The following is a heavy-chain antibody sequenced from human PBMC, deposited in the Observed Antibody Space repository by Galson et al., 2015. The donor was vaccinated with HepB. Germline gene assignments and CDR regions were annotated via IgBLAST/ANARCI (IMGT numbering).Heavy chain of an antibody. V-gene: IGHV4-59*08. Sequence: SETLSLTCTVSGGSISEYYWSWIRQPPGKGLEWIGYIYYSGSTNYNPSLNSRVTISADTSKNEFSLKLSSVTAADTAVYYCARLLGPIRWLYDCWGQGTLVTVSS. J-gene: IGHJ4*02. CDR2: IYYSGST. D-gene: IGHD5-24*01. CDR1: GGSISEYY. CDR3: ARLLGPIRWLYDC.